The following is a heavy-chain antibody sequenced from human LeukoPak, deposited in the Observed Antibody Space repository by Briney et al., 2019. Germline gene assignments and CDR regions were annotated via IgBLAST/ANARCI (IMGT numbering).Heavy chain of an antibody. Sequence: SVKVSCKASGDSFSSYPINWVRQAPGQGLEWMGGIIPIFGSPNYAHKFRGRVTMTADRSANTAYMELSSLQIDDTAVYYCAKELRIVEMGSFASWGQGTLIIVSS. CDR2: IIPIFGSP. D-gene: IGHD1-26*01. J-gene: IGHJ4*02. CDR3: AKELRIVEMGSFAS. CDR1: GDSFSSYP. V-gene: IGHV1-69*06.